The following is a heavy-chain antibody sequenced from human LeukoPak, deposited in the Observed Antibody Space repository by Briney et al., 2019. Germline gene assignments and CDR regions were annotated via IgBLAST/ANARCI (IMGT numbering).Heavy chain of an antibody. V-gene: IGHV4-39*01. CDR3: ASFYDYVWGSYHFDY. CDR1: GGSISSSSYY. J-gene: IGHJ4*02. D-gene: IGHD3-16*02. Sequence: SETLSLTCTVSGGSISSSSYYWGWIRQPPGKGLEWIGSIYYSGSTYYNPSLKSRVTISVDTSKNQFSLKLSSVTAADTAVYYCASFYDYVWGSYHFDYWGQGTLVTVSS. CDR2: IYYSGST.